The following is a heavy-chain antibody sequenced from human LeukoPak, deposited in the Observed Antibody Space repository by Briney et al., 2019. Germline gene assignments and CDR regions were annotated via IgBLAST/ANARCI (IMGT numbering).Heavy chain of an antibody. D-gene: IGHD3-10*01. CDR2: ISAYNGNT. J-gene: IGHJ4*02. CDR3: ARDRGDYYGSGSYYKHFDY. CDR1: GYTFTSYG. Sequence: GASVKVSCKASGYTFTSYGISWVRQAPGEGLEWMGWISAYNGNTKYAQKFQGRVTTTTDTSTSTAYMELRSLRSDDTAVYYCARDRGDYYGSGSYYKHFDYWGQGTLVTVSS. V-gene: IGHV1-18*01.